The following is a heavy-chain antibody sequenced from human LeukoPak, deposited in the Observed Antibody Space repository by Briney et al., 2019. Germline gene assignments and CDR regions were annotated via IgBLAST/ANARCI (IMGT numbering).Heavy chain of an antibody. D-gene: IGHD3-10*01. J-gene: IGHJ4*02. CDR3: ARVVVTMVRGVFDY. V-gene: IGHV4-4*07. Sequence: SETLSLTCTVSGGSISSYYWSWIRQPAGKGLEWIGRIYTSGSTNYNPSLKSRVTMSVDTSKNQFSLKLSSVTAADTAVYYCARVVVTMVRGVFDYWGQGTLVTVSS. CDR1: GGSISSYY. CDR2: IYTSGST.